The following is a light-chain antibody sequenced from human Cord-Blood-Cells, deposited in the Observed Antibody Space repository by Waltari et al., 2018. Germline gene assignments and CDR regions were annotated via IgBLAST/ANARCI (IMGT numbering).Light chain of an antibody. CDR1: SSDVGGYNY. CDR2: DVS. V-gene: IGLV2-14*01. Sequence: QSALTQPASVSGSPGQSITISCTGTSSDVGGYNYVSWYQQHPDKAPKLMIYDVSNRPSGLSNRFSASKSVNTASLTISGLQAEDEADYYCSSYTSSSTPVIFGGGTKLTVL. CDR3: SSYTSSSTPVI. J-gene: IGLJ2*01.